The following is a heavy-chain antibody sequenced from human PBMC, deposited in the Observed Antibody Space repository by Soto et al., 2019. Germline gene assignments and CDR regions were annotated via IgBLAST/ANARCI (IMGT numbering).Heavy chain of an antibody. V-gene: IGHV3-33*06. CDR2: IWYDGSNK. D-gene: IGHD2-21*01. J-gene: IGHJ4*02. CDR1: GFSFTTYG. Sequence: QVQLVESGGGVAQPGRSLRLSCAASGFSFTTYGMHWVRQAPGEGLEWVAVIWYDGSNKYYADSVKGRFTISRDTSKKKLYLQMNSLRAEDTGVYYCAKDRGGGAVVPDYWGQGTLVTVSS. CDR3: AKDRGGGAVVPDY.